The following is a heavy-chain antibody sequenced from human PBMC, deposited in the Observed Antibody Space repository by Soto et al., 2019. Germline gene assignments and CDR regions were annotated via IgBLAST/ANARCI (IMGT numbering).Heavy chain of an antibody. J-gene: IGHJ6*02. D-gene: IGHD2-2*02. Sequence: SETLSLTCTVSGGSISSYYWSWIRQPPGKGLEWIGYIYYSGSTNYNPSLKSRVTISVDTSKNQFSLKLSSVTAADTAVYYCARDIPPSVWGQGTTVTAP. CDR1: GGSISSYY. CDR3: ARDIPPSV. V-gene: IGHV4-59*01. CDR2: IYYSGST.